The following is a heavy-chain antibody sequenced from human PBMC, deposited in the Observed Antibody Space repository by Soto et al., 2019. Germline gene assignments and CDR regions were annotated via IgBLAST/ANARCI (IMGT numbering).Heavy chain of an antibody. CDR2: IYSGGST. J-gene: IGHJ4*02. CDR3: ARSIWSGPYYFDY. V-gene: IGHV3-53*01. D-gene: IGHD3-3*01. CDR1: GFTVSSNY. Sequence: GGSLRLSCAASGFTVSSNYMSWVRQAPVKGLEWVSVIYSGGSTYYADSVKGRFTISRDNSKNTLYLQMNSLIAEDTAVHYCARSIWSGPYYFDYLGQGSMGTVSS.